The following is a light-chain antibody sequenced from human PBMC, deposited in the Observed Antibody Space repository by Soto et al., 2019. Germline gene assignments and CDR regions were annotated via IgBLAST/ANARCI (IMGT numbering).Light chain of an antibody. V-gene: IGKV1-12*01. Sequence: DIQMTQSPSFVSASVGDRVTITCRASQGISNWLAWYQQKPGKAPKLLIYGASRLESGVPSRFSGSGSGTEFPLPITSLQPEDFATYYCQRANSIPLTFGGGTKVEVK. CDR3: QRANSIPLT. CDR2: GAS. J-gene: IGKJ4*01. CDR1: QGISNW.